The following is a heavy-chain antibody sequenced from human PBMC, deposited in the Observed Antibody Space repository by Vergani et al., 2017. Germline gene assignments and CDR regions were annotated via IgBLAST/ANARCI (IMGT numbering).Heavy chain of an antibody. CDR2: INHSGST. Sequence: QVQLQQWGAGLLKPSETLSLTCAVYGGSFSGYYWSWIRQPPGKGLEWIGEINHSGSTNYNPSLKSRVTISVDTSKTQFSLKLSSVTAADTAVYYCARFPTYCSGGSCRSFDYWGQGTLVTVSS. CDR1: GGSFSGYY. J-gene: IGHJ4*02. D-gene: IGHD2-15*01. CDR3: ARFPTYCSGGSCRSFDY. V-gene: IGHV4-34*01.